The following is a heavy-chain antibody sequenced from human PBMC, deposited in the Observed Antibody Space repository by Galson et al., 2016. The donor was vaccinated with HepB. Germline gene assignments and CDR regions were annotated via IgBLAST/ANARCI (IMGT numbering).Heavy chain of an antibody. D-gene: IGHD3-3*01. CDR1: GFTFSSYS. CDR3: ARESPNYNFWSGYFY. CDR2: ITGSSSYI. J-gene: IGHJ4*02. Sequence: SLRLSCAASGFTFSSYSMNWVRQAPGKGLEWVSSITGSSSYIYYADSLKGRFTISRDNAKKSLYLQMNSLRAEDTAVYYCARESPNYNFWSGYFYWGQGTLVTVSS. V-gene: IGHV3-21*01.